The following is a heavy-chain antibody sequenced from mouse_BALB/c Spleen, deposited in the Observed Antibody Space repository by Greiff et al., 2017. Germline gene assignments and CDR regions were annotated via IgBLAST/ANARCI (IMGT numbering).Heavy chain of an antibody. D-gene: IGHD1-1*01. CDR3: ARNPSYGSSWFAY. CDR1: GFSLTSYG. V-gene: IGHV2-2*02. Sequence: VMLVESGPGLVQPSQSLSITCTVSGFSLTSYGVHWVRQSPGKGLEWLGVIWSGGSTDYNAAFISRLSISKDNSKSQVFFKMNSLQANDTAIYYCARNPSYGSSWFAYWGQGTLVTVSA. J-gene: IGHJ3*01. CDR2: IWSGGST.